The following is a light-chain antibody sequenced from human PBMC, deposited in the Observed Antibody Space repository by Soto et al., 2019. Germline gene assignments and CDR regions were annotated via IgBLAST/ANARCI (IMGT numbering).Light chain of an antibody. Sequence: DIVMTQSPDSLAVSLGERATINCKSSQSVLYSSNNKNYLAWYQQKPGQPPKLLIYWASTRESGVPDRFSGRGSGTDFTLTISSLRAEDVAVDYCQQYDSTPWTFGQGTKVEIK. V-gene: IGKV4-1*01. CDR2: WAS. CDR3: QQYDSTPWT. CDR1: QSVLYSSNNKNY. J-gene: IGKJ1*01.